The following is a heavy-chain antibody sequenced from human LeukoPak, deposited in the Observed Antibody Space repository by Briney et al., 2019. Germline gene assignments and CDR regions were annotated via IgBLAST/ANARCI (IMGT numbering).Heavy chain of an antibody. CDR3: ARIQLSYSYAFDI. Sequence: PSETLSLTCTVSGGSISSGDYYWSWIRQPPGKGLEWIGYIYYSGSTYYNPSLKSRVTISLDTSKNQFSLKLSSVTAADTAVYYCARIQLSYSYAFDIWGQGTMVTVSS. D-gene: IGHD5-18*01. CDR1: GGSISSGDYY. V-gene: IGHV4-30-4*01. J-gene: IGHJ3*02. CDR2: IYYSGST.